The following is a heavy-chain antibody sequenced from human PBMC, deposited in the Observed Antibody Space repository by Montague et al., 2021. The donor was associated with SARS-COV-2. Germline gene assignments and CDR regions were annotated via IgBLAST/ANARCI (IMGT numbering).Heavy chain of an antibody. V-gene: IGHV3-23*01. D-gene: IGHD6-13*01. CDR1: GFSFSHYA. CDR3: AKEAVYSSSWEYFDY. J-gene: IGHJ4*02. CDR2: ISGSGDIT. Sequence: SLRLSCAASGFSFSHYAMSWVRQAPGKGLEWVSPISGSGDITHYADSVKGRFTISRDNSKNTLYLQMNSLRAEDTAVYYCAKEAVYSSSWEYFDYWGQGTLVTVSS.